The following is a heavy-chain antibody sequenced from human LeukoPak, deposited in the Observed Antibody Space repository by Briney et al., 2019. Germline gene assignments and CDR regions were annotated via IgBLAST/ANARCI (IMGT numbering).Heavy chain of an antibody. CDR2: IYYSGST. D-gene: IGHD4-23*01. CDR1: GGSISSSSYY. CDR3: ASQSRVNFDY. J-gene: IGHJ4*02. V-gene: IGHV4-39*01. Sequence: SETLSLTCTVSGGSISSSSYYWGWIRQPPGKGLEWFGSIYYSGSTYYNPSLKSRVTISVDTSKNQFSLKLSSVTAADTAVYYCASQSRVNFDYWGQGTLVTVSS.